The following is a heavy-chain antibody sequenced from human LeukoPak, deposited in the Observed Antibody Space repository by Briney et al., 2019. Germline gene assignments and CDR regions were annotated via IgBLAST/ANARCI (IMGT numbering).Heavy chain of an antibody. D-gene: IGHD4-11*01. J-gene: IGHJ6*02. V-gene: IGHV3-20*04. Sequence: GTLSLTCAVSGGSISSSNWWSWVRQAPGKGLEWVSGINWNGGSTGYADSVKGRFTISRDNAKNSLYLQMNTLRDEDTAVYYCVRDSQDYSNYYYYYYGMDVWGQGTTVTVSS. CDR1: GGSISSSNW. CDR2: INWNGGST. CDR3: VRDSQDYSNYYYYYYGMDV.